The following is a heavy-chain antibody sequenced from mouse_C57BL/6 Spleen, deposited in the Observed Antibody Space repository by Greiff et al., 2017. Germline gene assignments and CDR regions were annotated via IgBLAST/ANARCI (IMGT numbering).Heavy chain of an antibody. Sequence: VKLMESGAELVRPGASVKLSCKASGYTFTDYYINWVKQRPGQGLEWIARIYPGSGNTDYNEKFKGKATLTAEKSSSTAYMQLSSLTSEDSAVYFCARWITTVVEDAMDYWGQGTSVTVSS. CDR1: GYTFTDYY. CDR3: ARWITTVVEDAMDY. CDR2: IYPGSGNT. V-gene: IGHV1-76*01. D-gene: IGHD1-1*01. J-gene: IGHJ4*01.